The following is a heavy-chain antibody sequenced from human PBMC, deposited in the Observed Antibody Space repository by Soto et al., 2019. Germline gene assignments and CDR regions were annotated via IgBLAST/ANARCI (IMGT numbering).Heavy chain of an antibody. J-gene: IGHJ6*03. V-gene: IGHV3-11*01. Sequence: WGSLRLSCAASGFTFSDYYMSWIRQAPGKGLEWVSYISSSGSTIYYADSVKGRFTISRDNAKNSLYLQMNSLRAEDTAVYYCARVPRFLEWYSSAYYYMDVWGKGTTVTVSS. CDR2: ISSSGSTI. CDR3: ARVPRFLEWYSSAYYYMDV. D-gene: IGHD3-3*01. CDR1: GFTFSDYY.